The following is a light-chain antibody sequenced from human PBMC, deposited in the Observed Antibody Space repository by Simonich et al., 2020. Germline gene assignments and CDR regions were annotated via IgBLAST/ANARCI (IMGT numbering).Light chain of an antibody. J-gene: IGKJ1*01. Sequence: DIQMTQSPSSLSSSVGDRVTITCRASLGISNSLAWYQQKPGKAPKLLLYAASRLESGVPSRFSGSGSGTEFTLTISSLQPDDFATYYCQQYNSYSRTFGQGTKVEIK. CDR1: LGISNS. V-gene: IGKV1-NL1*01. CDR2: AAS. CDR3: QQYNSYSRT.